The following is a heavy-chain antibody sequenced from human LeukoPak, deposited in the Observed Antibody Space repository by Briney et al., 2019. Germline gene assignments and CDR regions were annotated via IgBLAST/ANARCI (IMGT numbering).Heavy chain of an antibody. CDR3: ARDYYGDYPFDY. CDR2: INPNSGGT. CDR1: GYTFTGYY. D-gene: IGHD4-17*01. J-gene: IGHJ4*02. V-gene: IGHV1-2*06. Sequence: ASVKVSCKASGYTFTGYYVHWVRQAPGQGLEWMGRINPNSGGTNYAQKFQGRVTMTRDTSISTAYMELSRLRSDDTAVYYCARDYYGDYPFDYWGQGTLVTVSS.